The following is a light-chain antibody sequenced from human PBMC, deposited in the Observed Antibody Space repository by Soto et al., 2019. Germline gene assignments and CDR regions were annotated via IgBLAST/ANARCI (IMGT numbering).Light chain of an antibody. Sequence: EIVLTQSPATLSLSPGERATLSCRASQSVTSSLAWYQQQPGQAPRLLIYDASNRAAGTPARFSGSGSGTDFTLTISSLEPEDFAVYYCLQRSNWPYTFGQGTKLEIK. CDR1: QSVTSS. CDR2: DAS. CDR3: LQRSNWPYT. V-gene: IGKV3-11*01. J-gene: IGKJ2*01.